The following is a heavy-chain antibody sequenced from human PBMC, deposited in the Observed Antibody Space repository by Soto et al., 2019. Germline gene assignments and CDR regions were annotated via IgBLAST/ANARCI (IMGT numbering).Heavy chain of an antibody. CDR3: ASTSSHGWIWRDKFDY. CDR2: ISGSGGST. CDR1: GFTFSSYA. J-gene: IGHJ4*02. V-gene: IGHV3-23*01. D-gene: IGHD2-2*03. Sequence: GGSLRLSCAASGFTFSSYAMSWVRQAPGKGLEWVSAISGSGGSTYYADSVKGRFTISRDNSKNTLYLQMNSLRAEDTAVYYCASTSSHGWIWRDKFDYWGQGTLVTVSS.